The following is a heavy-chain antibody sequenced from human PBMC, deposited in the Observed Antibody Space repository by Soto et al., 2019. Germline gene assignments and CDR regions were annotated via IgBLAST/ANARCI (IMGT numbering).Heavy chain of an antibody. CDR1: GYTFTGYC. J-gene: IGHJ5*02. CDR2: INPDNGNT. Sequence: AAVKVSCKASGYTFTGYCMHWVRQAPGQGLEWMGRINPDNGNTKSSQKFQDRVIITRDTSASTAYMDLSSLRSEDTAVYYCARGIATGQLDPWGQGTLVTVSS. V-gene: IGHV1-3*01. CDR3: ARGIATGQLDP. D-gene: IGHD2-15*01.